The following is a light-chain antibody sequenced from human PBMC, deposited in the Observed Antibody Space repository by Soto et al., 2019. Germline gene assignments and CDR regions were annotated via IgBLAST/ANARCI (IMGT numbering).Light chain of an antibody. Sequence: QSVLTQPASVSGSPGQSITISCTGTSSDIGGHHFVSWYQQQSGKAPKLVIYEVTDRPSGVSDRFSGSKSGNMASLTISGLQPEDEADYYCSSYAGRYTYVFGTGTKVTVL. CDR1: SSDIGGHHF. CDR2: EVT. CDR3: SSYAGRYTYV. J-gene: IGLJ1*01. V-gene: IGLV2-14*01.